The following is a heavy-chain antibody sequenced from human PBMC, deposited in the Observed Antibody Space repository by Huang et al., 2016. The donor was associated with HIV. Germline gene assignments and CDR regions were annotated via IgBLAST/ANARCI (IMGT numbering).Heavy chain of an antibody. CDR1: GFTFSSYS. V-gene: IGHV3-48*02. CDR2: ISSNSSTI. Sequence: GGLVQPGGSLRLSCAASGFTFSSYSMNWVRQAPGKGLEWVSYISSNSSTIYYADSVKGRFTISRDNAKNSLFLQMNSLGDEDTAVYYCARGIRYFGVVAYFDYWGQGALVTVSS. CDR3: ARGIRYFGVVAYFDY. J-gene: IGHJ4*02. D-gene: IGHD3-3*01.